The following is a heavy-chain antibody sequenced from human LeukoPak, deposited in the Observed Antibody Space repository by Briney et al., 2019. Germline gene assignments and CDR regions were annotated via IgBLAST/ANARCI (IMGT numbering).Heavy chain of an antibody. CDR3: ASQPGSFHNWFDP. CDR1: GYTFTSYY. D-gene: IGHD1-1*01. V-gene: IGHV1-46*01. Sequence: GASVKVSCKASGYTFTSYYMHWVRQAPGQGLEWMGIINPSGGSTSYAQKFQGRVTMTRDMSTSTVYMELSSLRSEDTAVYYCASQPGSFHNWFDPWGQGTLVTVSS. J-gene: IGHJ5*02. CDR2: INPSGGST.